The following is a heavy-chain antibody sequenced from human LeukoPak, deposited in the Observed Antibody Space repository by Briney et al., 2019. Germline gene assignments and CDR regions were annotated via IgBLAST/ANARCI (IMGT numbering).Heavy chain of an antibody. J-gene: IGHJ4*02. CDR2: ISWNSGSI. Sequence: GGSLGLSCAASGFTFDDYAMHWVRQAPGKGLEWVSGISWNSGSIGYADSVKGRFTISRDNAKNSLYLQMNSLRAEDTALYYCAKEMIGGNSDYWGQGTLVTVSS. CDR1: GFTFDDYA. D-gene: IGHD4-23*01. V-gene: IGHV3-9*01. CDR3: AKEMIGGNSDY.